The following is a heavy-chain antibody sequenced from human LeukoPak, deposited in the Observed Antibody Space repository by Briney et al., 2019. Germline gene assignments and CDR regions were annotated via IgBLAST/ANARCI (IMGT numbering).Heavy chain of an antibody. CDR3: AKDRQFFYDGFDY. J-gene: IGHJ4*02. CDR1: GFTFSSYA. D-gene: IGHD5/OR15-5a*01. CDR2: ISGSGSST. V-gene: IGHV3-23*01. Sequence: PGGSLRLSCAASGFTFSSYAMSWVRQAPGKGLEWVSAISGSGSSTYYADSVKGRFTISRDNSKNTLYLQMNSLRAEDTAVYYCAKDRQFFYDGFDYWGQGTLVTVSS.